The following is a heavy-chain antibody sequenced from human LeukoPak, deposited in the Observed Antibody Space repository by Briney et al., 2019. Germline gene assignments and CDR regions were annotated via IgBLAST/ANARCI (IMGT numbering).Heavy chain of an antibody. CDR2: INAANGHT. CDR3: ARGRGPPNTNRDFYYYYYMGV. D-gene: IGHD3-10*01. Sequence: ASVKVSCKASGYTFTGYYMHWVRQAPGQGLEWMGWINAANGHTKYSQQFHDRITITRDTSATTAYVELSNLRSDDMALYYCARGRGPPNTNRDFYYYYYMGVWGTGTTVTVSS. CDR1: GYTFTGYY. J-gene: IGHJ6*03. V-gene: IGHV1-3*03.